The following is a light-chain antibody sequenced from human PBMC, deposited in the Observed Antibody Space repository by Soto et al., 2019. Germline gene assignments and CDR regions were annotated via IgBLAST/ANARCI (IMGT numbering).Light chain of an antibody. J-gene: IGKJ5*01. CDR2: YVS. CDR1: QSIGKH. Sequence: DIQMTQSPSSLSASVGDRVTITCRASQSIGKHLNWYQQKPGKAPKFLIYYVSNLQSGVPSRFSGSGSGTDFTLTIDSLQPEDFGTYYCQQGYTSSITFGQGTRLEIK. CDR3: QQGYTSSIT. V-gene: IGKV1-39*01.